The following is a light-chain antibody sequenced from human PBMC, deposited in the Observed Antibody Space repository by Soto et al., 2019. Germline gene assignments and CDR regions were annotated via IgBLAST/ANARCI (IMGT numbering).Light chain of an antibody. CDR3: QEYGSSIT. V-gene: IGKV3-20*01. CDR2: DTS. J-gene: IGKJ5*01. Sequence: EIGLTQSPGTLSLSPGERATLSCRASQSVPRSYLAWYQQKPGQAPRLLIYDTSSRATGIPDRFSGSESGTDFTLTISRLEPKGVEMFYCQEYGSSITFGQGTRLEIK. CDR1: QSVPRSY.